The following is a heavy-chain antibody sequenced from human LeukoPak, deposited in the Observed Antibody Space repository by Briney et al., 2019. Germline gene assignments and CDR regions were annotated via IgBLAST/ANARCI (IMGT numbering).Heavy chain of an antibody. V-gene: IGHV3-7*01. Sequence: PGESLRLSCAASGFTFSKSWMSWVRQAPGKGLEWVANIKQDGSEKYYVDSVKGRFTISRDNAKNSLYLQMNSLRAEDTAVYYCARDPYWYDPWGQGTLVTVSS. CDR2: IKQDGSEK. J-gene: IGHJ5*02. CDR3: ARDPYWYDP. CDR1: GFTFSKSW.